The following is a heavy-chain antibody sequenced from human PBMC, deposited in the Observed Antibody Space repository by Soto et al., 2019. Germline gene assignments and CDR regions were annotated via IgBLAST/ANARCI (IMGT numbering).Heavy chain of an antibody. V-gene: IGHV3-30*18. CDR2: ISYDGSNK. D-gene: IGHD3-22*01. CDR3: AKDRWGYYYDSSGYYHERYYFDY. J-gene: IGHJ4*02. Sequence: QVQLVESGGGVVQPGRSLRLSCAASGFTFSSYGMHWVRQAPGKGLEWVAVISYDGSNKYYADSVKGRFTISRDNSKNTLYLQMNSLRAEDTAVYYCAKDRWGYYYDSSGYYHERYYFDYWGQGTLVTVSS. CDR1: GFTFSSYG.